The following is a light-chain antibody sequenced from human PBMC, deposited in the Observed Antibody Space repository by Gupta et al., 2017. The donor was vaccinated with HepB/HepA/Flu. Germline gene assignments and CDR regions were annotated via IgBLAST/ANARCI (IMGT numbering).Light chain of an antibody. CDR1: SSDVGGYNY. Sequence: QSALTQPRPVSGSPGPSVTISSTGSSSDVGGYNYVAWYQQHPGKAPKLMIYDVSKRPSGVPDRFSGSKSGNTASLTISGLQAEDEADYYCCSYAGSYTLRVFGGGTKLTVL. V-gene: IGLV2-11*01. J-gene: IGLJ3*02. CDR2: DVS. CDR3: CSYAGSYTLRV.